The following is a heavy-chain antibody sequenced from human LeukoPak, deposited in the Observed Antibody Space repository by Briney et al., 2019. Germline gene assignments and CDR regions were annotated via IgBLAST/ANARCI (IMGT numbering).Heavy chain of an antibody. V-gene: IGHV3-30*02. CDR1: GFTFSSYG. CDR3: ARADTAMVWAGYYYYYYYMDV. D-gene: IGHD5-18*01. Sequence: AGGSLRLSCAASGFTFSSYGMHWVRQAPGKGLEWVAFIRYDGSNKYYADSVKGRFTISRDNAKNSLYLQMNSLRAEDTAVYYCARADTAMVWAGYYYYYYYMDVWGKGTTVTVSS. J-gene: IGHJ6*03. CDR2: IRYDGSNK.